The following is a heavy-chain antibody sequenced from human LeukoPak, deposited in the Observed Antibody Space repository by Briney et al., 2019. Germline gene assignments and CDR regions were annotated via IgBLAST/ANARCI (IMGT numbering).Heavy chain of an antibody. CDR1: GGSISSSDYY. Sequence: PSETLSLTCTVSGGSISSSDYYWSWIRQPPGKGLEWIGYIYYSGSTYYNPSLKSRVTISVDTSKNQFSLKLSSVTAADTAVYYCARAPRIRDFWSGAYYYFDYWGQGTLVTVSS. J-gene: IGHJ4*02. CDR3: ARAPRIRDFWSGAYYYFDY. V-gene: IGHV4-30-4*01. CDR2: IYYSGST. D-gene: IGHD3-3*01.